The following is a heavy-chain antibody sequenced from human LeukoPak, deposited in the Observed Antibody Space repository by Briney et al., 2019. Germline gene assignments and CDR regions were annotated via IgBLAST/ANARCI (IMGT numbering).Heavy chain of an antibody. CDR3: AIDSFIFYAMDV. V-gene: IGHV3-21*01. J-gene: IGHJ6*02. CDR1: GFTFSSYS. CDR2: ISSSSSYI. Sequence: PGGSLRLSCAASGFTFSSYSMNWVRQAPGKGLEWVSSISSSSSYIYYADSVKGRFTISRDNAKNSLYLQMNSLRAEDTAVYYCAIDSFIFYAMDVWGQGTTVTVSS. D-gene: IGHD3-3*02.